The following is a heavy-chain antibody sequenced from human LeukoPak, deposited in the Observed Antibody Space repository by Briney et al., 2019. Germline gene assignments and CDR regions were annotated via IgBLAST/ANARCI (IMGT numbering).Heavy chain of an antibody. CDR3: ARDYVELRYFDWFNWFDP. V-gene: IGHV3-7*01. J-gene: IGHJ5*02. D-gene: IGHD3-9*01. Sequence: GGSLRLSCAASGFTFSSYWMSWMRQAPGKGLEWVANIKYDGNEEYYVDSVKGRFTISRDNSKNTLYLQMNSLRAEDTAVYYCARDYVELRYFDWFNWFDPWGQGTLVTVSS. CDR2: IKYDGNEE. CDR1: GFTFSSYW.